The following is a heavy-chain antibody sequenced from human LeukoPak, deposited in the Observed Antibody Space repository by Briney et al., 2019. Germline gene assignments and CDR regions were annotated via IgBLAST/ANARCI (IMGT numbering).Heavy chain of an antibody. Sequence: SETLSLTCSVSGGSISSSYWSWIRQPAGKGLEWIGRIYASGSTNYNPSLKSRVTMSVDTSKNQFSVNLASVTAADTAVYYCARDNGDYGGFDYWGQGALVTVSS. J-gene: IGHJ4*02. CDR2: IYASGST. D-gene: IGHD4-17*01. V-gene: IGHV4-4*07. CDR1: GGSISSSY. CDR3: ARDNGDYGGFDY.